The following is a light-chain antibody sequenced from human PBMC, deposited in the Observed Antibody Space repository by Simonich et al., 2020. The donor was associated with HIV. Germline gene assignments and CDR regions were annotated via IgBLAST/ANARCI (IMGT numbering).Light chain of an antibody. CDR2: AAS. Sequence: DLPMTQSPSSLSASVGDRITITCRARQSISSYLNWYQQKPGKAPKILIYAASSLQSGVPSRFSGSGSGTDFTLTISSLQPEDFATYYCQQSYSTPRTFGQGTRLEIK. J-gene: IGKJ5*01. CDR1: QSISSY. CDR3: QQSYSTPRT. V-gene: IGKV1-39*01.